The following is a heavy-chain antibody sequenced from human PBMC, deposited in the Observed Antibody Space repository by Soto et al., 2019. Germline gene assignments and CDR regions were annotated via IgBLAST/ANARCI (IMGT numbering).Heavy chain of an antibody. V-gene: IGHV1-58*01. CDR1: GFTFTSSA. CDR3: AAGASWLERPDTYQD. D-gene: IGHD1-1*01. Sequence: GASVKVSCKASGFTFTSSAVQWVRQARGQRLEWIGWIVVGSGNTNYAQKFQERVTITRDMSTSTAYMELSSLRSEDTAVYYCAAGASWLERPDTYQDWGQGTLVTVSS. CDR2: IVVGSGNT. J-gene: IGHJ4*02.